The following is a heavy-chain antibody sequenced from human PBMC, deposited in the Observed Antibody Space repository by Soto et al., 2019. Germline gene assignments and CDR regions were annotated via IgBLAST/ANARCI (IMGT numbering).Heavy chain of an antibody. CDR2: INHSGST. D-gene: IGHD4-17*01. J-gene: IGHJ3*02. CDR1: GGSFSGYY. CDR3: ARVYGDYSALGAFDI. V-gene: IGHV4-34*01. Sequence: SETLSLTCAVYGGSFSGYYWSWIRQPPGKGLEWIGEINHSGSTNYNPSLKSRVTISVDTSKNQFSLKLSSVTAADTAVYYCARVYGDYSALGAFDIWGQGTMVTVSS.